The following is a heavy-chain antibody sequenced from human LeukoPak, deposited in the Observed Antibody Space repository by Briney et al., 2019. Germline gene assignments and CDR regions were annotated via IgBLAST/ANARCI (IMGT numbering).Heavy chain of an antibody. CDR3: ARDWDGYCSSTSCYGANYYYYYMDV. Sequence: SQTLSLTCTVSGGSISSGSYYWSWIRQPAGKGLEWIGRIYTSGSTNYNPSLKSRVTISVDTSKSQFSLKLSSVTAADTAVYYCARDWDGYCSSTSCYGANYYYYYMDVWGKGTTVTVSS. CDR1: GGSISSGSYY. V-gene: IGHV4-61*02. CDR2: IYTSGST. D-gene: IGHD2-2*01. J-gene: IGHJ6*03.